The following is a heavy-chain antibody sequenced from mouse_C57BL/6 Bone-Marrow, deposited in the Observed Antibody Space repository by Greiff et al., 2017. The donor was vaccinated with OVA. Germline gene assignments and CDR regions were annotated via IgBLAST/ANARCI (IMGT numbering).Heavy chain of an antibody. Sequence: DVKLVESGGGLVQPKGSLKLTCAASGFSFNTYAMNWVRQAPGKGLEWVARIRSKSNNYATYYADSVKDRFTISRDDSESMLYLQVNNLKTEDTAIYYCVRQYEPRVWFAYWGQGTLVTVSA. D-gene: IGHD2-14*01. CDR1: GFSFNTYA. CDR2: IRSKSNNYAT. V-gene: IGHV10-1*01. CDR3: VRQYEPRVWFAY. J-gene: IGHJ3*01.